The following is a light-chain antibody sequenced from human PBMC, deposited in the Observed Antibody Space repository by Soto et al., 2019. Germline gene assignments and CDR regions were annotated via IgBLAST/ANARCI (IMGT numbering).Light chain of an antibody. CDR2: GAS. Sequence: EVVMTQSPATLSVSPGERATLPCRASQLFGRNLAWYQQKPGQSPRLLVYGASTRATGIPASFTGSGSGTEFTLSISNLQSQDVAIYYCQHYYNWPRTFGQGTKVEI. CDR1: QLFGRN. V-gene: IGKV3-15*01. CDR3: QHYYNWPRT. J-gene: IGKJ1*01.